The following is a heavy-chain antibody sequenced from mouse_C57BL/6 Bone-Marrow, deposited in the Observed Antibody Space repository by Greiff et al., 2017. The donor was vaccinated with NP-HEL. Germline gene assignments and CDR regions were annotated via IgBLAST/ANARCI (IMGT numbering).Heavy chain of an antibody. V-gene: IGHV1-82*01. CDR3: ARIPGDAMDY. CDR1: GYAFSSSW. Sequence: VQLQQSGPELVKPGASVKISCKASGYAFSSSWMNWVKQRPGKGLEWIGRIYPGDGDTNYNGKFKGKATLTADKSSSTAYMQLSSLTSEDSAVYFCARIPGDAMDYWGQGTSVTVSS. CDR2: IYPGDGDT. J-gene: IGHJ4*01.